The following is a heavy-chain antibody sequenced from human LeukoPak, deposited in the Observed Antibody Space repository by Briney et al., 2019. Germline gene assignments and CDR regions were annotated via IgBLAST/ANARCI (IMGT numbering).Heavy chain of an antibody. V-gene: IGHV1-69*05. CDR2: AIPIFGTT. D-gene: IGHD2-21*01. CDR1: GGTFNNDG. J-gene: IGHJ5*02. Sequence: SVKVSCKASGGTFNNDGVTWVRQAPGQRLEWMGGAIPIFGTTRYAQKFQGKVTITTDESTGTAYMELTSLTSDDTAVYFCARGGLWTMMSREGLHPWGQGTLVTVSS. CDR3: ARGGLWTMMSREGLHP.